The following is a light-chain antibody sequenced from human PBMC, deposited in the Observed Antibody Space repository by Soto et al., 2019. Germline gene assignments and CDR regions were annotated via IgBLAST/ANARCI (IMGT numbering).Light chain of an antibody. CDR2: EVY. CDR1: SRDVGGYNY. J-gene: IGLJ1*01. V-gene: IGLV2-8*01. Sequence: QSVLTQPPSASGSPGQSVTISCTGTSRDVGGYNYVSWYQQHPGKAPKLIIYEVYKRPSGVPDRFSGSKSGNTAALTVSGLQAEDEADYYCRSYVCTNCYVNATGSTVTVL. CDR3: RSYVCTNCYV.